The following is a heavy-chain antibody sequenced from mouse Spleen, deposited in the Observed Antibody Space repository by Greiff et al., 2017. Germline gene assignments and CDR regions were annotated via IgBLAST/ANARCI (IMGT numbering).Heavy chain of an antibody. CDR2: ISSGSSTI. V-gene: IGHV5-17*01. CDR1: GFTFSDYG. CDR3: ARRYYGNYDAMDY. Sequence: EVQRVESGGGLVKPGGSLKLSCAASGFTFSDYGMHWVRQAPEKGLEWVAYISSGSSTIYYADTVKGRFTISRDNAKNTLFLQMTSLRSEDTAMYYCARRYYGNYDAMDYWGQGTSVTVSS. D-gene: IGHD2-1*01. J-gene: IGHJ4*01.